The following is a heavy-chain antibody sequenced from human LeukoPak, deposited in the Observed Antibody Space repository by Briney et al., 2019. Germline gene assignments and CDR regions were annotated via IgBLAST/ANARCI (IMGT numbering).Heavy chain of an antibody. D-gene: IGHD4-17*01. Sequence: SETLSLTCTVSGGSISSSSDYWPWIRQPPGKGLEWLGSIAYSGSTYYSPSLKSRGIISVDTSKNQLSLKMSSVTAADTAVYYCARLALEDYGDYVGFDHWGQGTLVSVSS. CDR2: IAYSGST. V-gene: IGHV4-39*01. J-gene: IGHJ4*02. CDR3: ARLALEDYGDYVGFDH. CDR1: GGSISSSSDY.